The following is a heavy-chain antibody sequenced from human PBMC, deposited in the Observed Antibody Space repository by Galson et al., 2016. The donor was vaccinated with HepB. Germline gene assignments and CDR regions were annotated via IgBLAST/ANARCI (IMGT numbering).Heavy chain of an antibody. D-gene: IGHD3-9*01. Sequence: SLRLSCAASGFTFSRYEMNWVRQAPGKGLEWVSYISSSGTTIYYADSVKGRFTISRDNAKNSLYLQMNSLRAEDTAVYYCAREPVRLDDLLTGPPKNPDRWGQGTLVTVSS. J-gene: IGHJ5*02. CDR2: ISSSGTTI. V-gene: IGHV3-48*03. CDR1: GFTFSRYE. CDR3: AREPVRLDDLLTGPPKNPDR.